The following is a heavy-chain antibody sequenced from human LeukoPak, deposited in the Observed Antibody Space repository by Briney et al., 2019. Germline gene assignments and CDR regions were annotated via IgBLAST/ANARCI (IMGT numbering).Heavy chain of an antibody. CDR1: GFTFSSNW. V-gene: IGHV3-7*01. D-gene: IGHD2-2*01. CDR2: INQDGSVK. Sequence: GGSLRLSCVASGFTFSSNWMNWVRQVPGKGLECVGNINQDGSVKHSVDSVKGRFTISRDNAKNLMYLQMNSLRVDDTAVYYCARDWSSTGGFDFWGQGTTVTVSS. J-gene: IGHJ3*01. CDR3: ARDWSSTGGFDF.